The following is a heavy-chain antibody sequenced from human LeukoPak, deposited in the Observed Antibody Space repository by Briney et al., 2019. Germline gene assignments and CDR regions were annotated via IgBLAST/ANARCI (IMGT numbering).Heavy chain of an antibody. V-gene: IGHV1-58*01. CDR3: AAGRRAVAGLSNY. CDR2: IVVGSGNT. Sequence: GASVKVSCKASGFTFTSSAVQWVRQARGQRLEWIGWIVVGSGNTNYAQKFQERVTITRDMSTSTAYMELSSLRSEDTAVYYCAAGRRAVAGLSNYWGQGTLVTVSS. CDR1: GFTFTSSA. J-gene: IGHJ4*02. D-gene: IGHD6-19*01.